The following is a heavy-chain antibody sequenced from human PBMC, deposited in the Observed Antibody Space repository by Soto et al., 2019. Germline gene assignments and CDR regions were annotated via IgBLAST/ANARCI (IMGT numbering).Heavy chain of an antibody. CDR2: INPIFGTA. Sequence: QVQLVQSGAEVKTPGSSVKVSCKASGGIFTRYDIRWVRQAPGQGLEWMGAINPIFGTANYAQKFQGRVTITENATTSTAYMQMSSLRSEDTAMYYWAINKGRYVSTFDYWGQGTLVTVSS. CDR1: GGIFTRYD. CDR3: AINKGRYVSTFDY. J-gene: IGHJ4*02. D-gene: IGHD3-10*02. V-gene: IGHV1-69*01.